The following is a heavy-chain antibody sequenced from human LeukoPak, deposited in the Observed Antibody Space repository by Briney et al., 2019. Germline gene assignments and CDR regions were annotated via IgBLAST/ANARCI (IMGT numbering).Heavy chain of an antibody. V-gene: IGHV3-7*01. Sequence: GGSLRLSCAASGFAFNNYWMNWVRQAPGKGLEWVANIKQDGSEKYYVDSVKGRFTISRDNAKNSLYLQMNALRTDDTAVYYCVRGYYYHYMDVWGKGTTVTVSS. CDR3: VRGYYYHYMDV. J-gene: IGHJ6*03. CDR2: IKQDGSEK. CDR1: GFAFNNYW.